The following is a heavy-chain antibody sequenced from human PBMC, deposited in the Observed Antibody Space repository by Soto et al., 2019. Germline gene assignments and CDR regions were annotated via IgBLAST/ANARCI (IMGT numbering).Heavy chain of an antibody. J-gene: IGHJ6*03. Sequence: SLRLSCAASGFTFSSYGMHWVRQAPGKGLEWVAVISYDGSNKYYADSVKGRFTISRDNSKNTLYLQMNSLRAEDTAVYYCAKVHSSSSRSYYYYYMDVWGKGTTVTVSS. CDR3: AKVHSSSSRSYYYYYMDV. D-gene: IGHD6-6*01. CDR2: ISYDGSNK. CDR1: GFTFSSYG. V-gene: IGHV3-30*18.